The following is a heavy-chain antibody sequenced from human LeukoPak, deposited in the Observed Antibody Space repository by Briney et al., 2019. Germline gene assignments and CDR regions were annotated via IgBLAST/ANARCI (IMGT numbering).Heavy chain of an antibody. J-gene: IGHJ4*02. CDR3: ARGVYYYDSSGYSPRFDY. CDR1: GFTFSSYG. CDR2: IWYDGSNK. D-gene: IGHD3-22*01. V-gene: IGHV3-33*01. Sequence: GGSLRLSCAASGFTFSSYGMHWVRQAPGKGLEWVAVIWYDGSNKYYADSVKGRFTISRDNSKNTLYLQMNSLRAEDTAVYYCARGVYYYDSSGYSPRFDYWGQGTLVTVSS.